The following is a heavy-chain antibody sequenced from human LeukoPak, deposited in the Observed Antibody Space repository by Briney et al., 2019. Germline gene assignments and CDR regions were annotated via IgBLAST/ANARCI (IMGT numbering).Heavy chain of an antibody. CDR3: ARPHSGSYSGYDAFDI. CDR1: GGTFSSYA. J-gene: IGHJ3*02. V-gene: IGHV1-69*04. Sequence: ASVKVSCKASGGTFSSYAISWVRQAPGQGLEWMGRIIPILGIANYAQKFQGRGTITADKSTSTAYMELSSLRSEDTAVYYCARPHSGSYSGYDAFDIWGQGTMVTVSS. CDR2: IIPILGIA. D-gene: IGHD1-26*01.